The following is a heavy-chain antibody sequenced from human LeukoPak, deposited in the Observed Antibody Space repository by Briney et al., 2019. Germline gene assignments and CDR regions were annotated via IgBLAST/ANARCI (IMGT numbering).Heavy chain of an antibody. CDR3: ARDFPLIPKSDYYDSSGYGYYFDY. D-gene: IGHD3-22*01. CDR2: INPNSGGT. CDR1: GYTFTGYY. J-gene: IGHJ4*02. V-gene: IGHV1-2*02. Sequence: ASVKVSCKASGYTFTGYYMHWVRQAPGQGLEWMGWINPNSGGTNYAQKFQGRVTMTRDTSISTAYMELSRLRSDDTAVYYCARDFPLIPKSDYYDSSGYGYYFDYWGQGTLVTVSS.